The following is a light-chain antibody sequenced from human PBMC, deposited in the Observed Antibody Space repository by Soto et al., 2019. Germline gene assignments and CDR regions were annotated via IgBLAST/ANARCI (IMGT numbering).Light chain of an antibody. V-gene: IGLV1-40*01. CDR1: SSNIGAVYD. Sequence: QSVLTQPPSVSGAPGQRVTISCTGSSSNIGAVYDVHWYQQYPGTAPKLLIYGNSNRPSGVPDRFSGSKSGTSASLAISGLQAEDEADYYCQSYDSSLSGYVFGTGTKVTVL. CDR3: QSYDSSLSGYV. CDR2: GNS. J-gene: IGLJ1*01.